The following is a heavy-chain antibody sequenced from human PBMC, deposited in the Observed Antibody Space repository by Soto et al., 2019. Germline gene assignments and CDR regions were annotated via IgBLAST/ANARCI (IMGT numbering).Heavy chain of an antibody. CDR2: INPNSGGT. V-gene: IGHV1-2*04. Sequence: QVQLVQSGAEVKKPGASVKVSCKASGYTFTGYYMHWVRQAPGQGLEWMGWINPNSGGTNYAQKLQGWVTMSXXTXVSTAYMELSRLRSDDTAVYYCARGEGGPRWGSIDYWGQGTLVTVSS. CDR3: ARGEGGPRWGSIDY. D-gene: IGHD2-21*01. CDR1: GYTFTGYY. J-gene: IGHJ4*02.